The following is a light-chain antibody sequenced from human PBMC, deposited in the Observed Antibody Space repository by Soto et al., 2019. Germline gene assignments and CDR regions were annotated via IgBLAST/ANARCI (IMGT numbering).Light chain of an antibody. Sequence: QSALTQPASVSGSPGQSIAISCSGTSSDVGDYKSVSWYKHHPGKVPKLVIFEVSNRPSGVSNRFSGSKSGNMASLTISGLQAEDEADYYCSSYINTNTLVFAGGTKVTVL. CDR2: EVS. CDR3: SSYINTNTLV. V-gene: IGLV2-14*01. J-gene: IGLJ2*01. CDR1: SSDVGDYKS.